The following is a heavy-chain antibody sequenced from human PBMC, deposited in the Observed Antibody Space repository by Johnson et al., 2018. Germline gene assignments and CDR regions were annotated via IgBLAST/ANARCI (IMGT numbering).Heavy chain of an antibody. D-gene: IGHD1-26*01. CDR2: IYYSGST. Sequence: VQLVESGPGLVKPSETLSLTCTVSGGSISSYYWSWIRQPPGKGLEWIGYIYYSGSTNYNPSLKSRVTISVDTSKNQFSLKLSSVTAADTAVYYCARYPGTAFDIWGQGTMVTVSS. CDR3: ARYPGTAFDI. V-gene: IGHV4-59*01. CDR1: GGSISSYY. J-gene: IGHJ3*02.